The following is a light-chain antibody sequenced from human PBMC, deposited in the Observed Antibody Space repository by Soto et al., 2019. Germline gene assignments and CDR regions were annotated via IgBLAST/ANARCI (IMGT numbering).Light chain of an antibody. Sequence: TGLPESPSTVDVYPGERATINCKYRQSVLCGSNNKSYLAGYQQKPGQPAKRLIYCASTRESGVPDRFSGGGSGTDVTLTIISRLADDVAVEYCQQYYSTSVTFGQGTKVDNK. J-gene: IGKJ1*01. V-gene: IGKV4-1*01. CDR1: QSVLCGSNNKSY. CDR3: QQYYSTSVT. CDR2: CAS.